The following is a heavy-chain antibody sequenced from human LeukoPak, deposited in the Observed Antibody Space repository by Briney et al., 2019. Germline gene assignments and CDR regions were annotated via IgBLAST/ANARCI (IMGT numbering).Heavy chain of an antibody. J-gene: IGHJ6*03. CDR1: GGSISSYY. CDR2: VYNSVST. D-gene: IGHD5-18*01. V-gene: IGHV4-59*01. Sequence: PSETLSLTCTVSGGSISSYYWSWIRQPPGKGLEWIGYVYNSVSTNYNPSLKSRVTISLDTSKNQFSLRLSSVTAADTAVYYCARVTSEYNYATTNYYFYMDVWGKGTTVTVSS. CDR3: ARVTSEYNYATTNYYFYMDV.